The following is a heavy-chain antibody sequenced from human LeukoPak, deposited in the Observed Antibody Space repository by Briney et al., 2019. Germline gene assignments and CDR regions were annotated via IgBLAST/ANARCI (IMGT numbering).Heavy chain of an antibody. CDR2: IKSKTDGGTT. V-gene: IGHV3-15*01. CDR1: GFTFSNAW. Sequence: PGGPLRLSCAPSGFTFSNAWMIWVRQAPGKGLQWVGRIKSKTDGGTTDYAALVKGRVTISRDDSKNTLYLQMNSLKTEDTAVYYCTTDLTTDFDFWGQGTLVTVSS. J-gene: IGHJ4*02. D-gene: IGHD4-11*01. CDR3: TTDLTTDFDF.